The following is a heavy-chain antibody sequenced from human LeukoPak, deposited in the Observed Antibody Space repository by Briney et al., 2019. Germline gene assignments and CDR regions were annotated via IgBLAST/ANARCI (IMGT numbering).Heavy chain of an antibody. J-gene: IGHJ4*02. D-gene: IGHD3-22*01. CDR1: GGSFSGYY. V-gene: IGHV4-34*01. Sequence: PSETLSLTRAVYGGSFSGYYWSWIRQPPGKGLEWIGEINHSGSTNYKPSLKSRVTISVDTSKNQFSLKLSSVTAADTAVYHCARVRWYYYDSSGQHDYWGQGTLVTVSS. CDR3: ARVRWYYYDSSGQHDY. CDR2: INHSGST.